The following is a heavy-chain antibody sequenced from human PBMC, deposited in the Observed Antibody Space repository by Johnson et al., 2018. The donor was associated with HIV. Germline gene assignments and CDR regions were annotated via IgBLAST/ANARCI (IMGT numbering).Heavy chain of an antibody. V-gene: IGHV3-30*18. CDR2: ISYDGINK. CDR3: AKDLPGTSRQEAFDI. CDR1: GFTFSDYY. J-gene: IGHJ3*02. Sequence: QVQLVESGGGLVKPGGSLRLSCAASGFTFSDYYMSWIRQAPGKGLEWVAIISYDGINKYYADSVKGRFTISRDNSKNTLYLQMNSLRAEDTAVYYCAKDLPGTSRQEAFDIWGQGTKVTVSS. D-gene: IGHD2-2*01.